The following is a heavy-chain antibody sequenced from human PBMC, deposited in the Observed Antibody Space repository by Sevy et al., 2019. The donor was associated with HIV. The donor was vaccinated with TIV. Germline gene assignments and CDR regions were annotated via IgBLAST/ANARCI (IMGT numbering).Heavy chain of an antibody. D-gene: IGHD3-22*01. CDR1: GFTFSSYS. Sequence: GGSLRLSCAASGFTFSSYSMNWVRQAPGKGLEWVSSISSTSRYIYYADSVKGRFTISRDNAKNSLYLQMNSLRAEDTAVYYCAREEYYYDSSVAKQDYWGQGTLVTVSS. CDR2: ISSTSRYI. V-gene: IGHV3-21*01. CDR3: AREEYYYDSSVAKQDY. J-gene: IGHJ4*02.